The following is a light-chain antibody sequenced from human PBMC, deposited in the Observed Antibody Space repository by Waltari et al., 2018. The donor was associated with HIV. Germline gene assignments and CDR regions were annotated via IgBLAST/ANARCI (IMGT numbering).Light chain of an antibody. CDR3: QQRTNWPPLT. V-gene: IGKV3-11*01. CDR1: QTVSSY. J-gene: IGKJ4*01. CDR2: DAS. Sequence: EIVLTQSPATLSLSPGERATLSCRASQTVSSYLGWYQVKTGQAPSLLSYDASKRASGIPARVSGSGAGTDFTRTISSLEPEESAFYYCQQRTNWPPLTFGGGTKLEIK.